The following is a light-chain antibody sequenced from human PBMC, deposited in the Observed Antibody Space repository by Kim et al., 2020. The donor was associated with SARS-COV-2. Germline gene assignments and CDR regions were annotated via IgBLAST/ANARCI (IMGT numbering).Light chain of an antibody. Sequence: SSELTQDSAVSVALGQTVTITCQGDSLRNYYESWYQQRPGQAPLIVICGKNNRPTGIPDRFSGSTSGNTSSLTITGAQAEDASDYYCNSPDITTKQLVFGGGTKVTVL. CDR3: NSPDITTKQLV. CDR1: SLRNYY. J-gene: IGLJ2*01. CDR2: GKN. V-gene: IGLV3-19*01.